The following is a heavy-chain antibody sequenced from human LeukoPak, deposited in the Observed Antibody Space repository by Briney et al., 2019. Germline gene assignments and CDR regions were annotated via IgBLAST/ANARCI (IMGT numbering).Heavy chain of an antibody. CDR1: GFTFSSYA. CDR2: ISYDGSNK. D-gene: IGHD6-19*01. V-gene: IGHV3-30-3*01. J-gene: IGHJ4*02. CDR3: ARDSSIAVAAGGYFDY. Sequence: GGSLRLSCAASGFTFSSYAMHWVRQAPGKGLEWVAVISYDGSNKYYADSVKGRFTISRDNSKNTLYLQMNSLRAEDTAVYYCARDSSIAVAAGGYFDYWGQGTLVTVSS.